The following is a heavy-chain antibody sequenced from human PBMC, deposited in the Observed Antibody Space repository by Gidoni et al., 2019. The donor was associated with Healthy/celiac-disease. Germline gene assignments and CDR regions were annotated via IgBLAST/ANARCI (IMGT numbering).Heavy chain of an antibody. V-gene: IGHV3-43*01. CDR3: AKDYGDYPYYYYGMDV. CDR1: GFTFDDYT. Sequence: EVQLVESGGVVVQPGGSLRLYCAASGFTFDDYTMHWVRQAPGKGLEWVSLISWDGGSTYYADSVKGRFTISRDNSKNSLYLQMNSLRTEDTALYYCAKDYGDYPYYYYGMDVWGQGTTVTVSS. CDR2: ISWDGGST. D-gene: IGHD4-17*01. J-gene: IGHJ6*02.